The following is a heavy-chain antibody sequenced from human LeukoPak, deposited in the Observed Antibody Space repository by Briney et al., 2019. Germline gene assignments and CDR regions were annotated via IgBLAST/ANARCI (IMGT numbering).Heavy chain of an antibody. CDR1: GGTFSSYA. J-gene: IGHJ6*02. CDR2: IIPIFGTA. V-gene: IGHV1-69*13. Sequence: SVKVSCTASGGTFSSYAISWVRQAPGQGLEWMGGIIPIFGTANYAQKFQGRVTITADESTSTAYMELSSLRSEDTAVYYCARVVVPAAAPRDGMDVWGQGTTVTVSS. CDR3: ARVVVPAAAPRDGMDV. D-gene: IGHD2-2*01.